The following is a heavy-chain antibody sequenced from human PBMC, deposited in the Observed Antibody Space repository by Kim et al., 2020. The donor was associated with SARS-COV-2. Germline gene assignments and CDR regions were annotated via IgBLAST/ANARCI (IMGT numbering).Heavy chain of an antibody. J-gene: IGHJ4*02. V-gene: IGHV3-11*04. CDR3: GRSGDYGDYI. CDR1: GFTVSDYY. Sequence: GGSLRLSCAASGFTVSDYYMSWIRQAPGKGLEWVSYISSRAYTIYYADSVKGRFTLSRDNAQNSLYLQMNSLRAEDTAVYYCGRSGDYGDYIWCQGTMVT. D-gene: IGHD4-17*01. CDR2: ISSRAYTI.